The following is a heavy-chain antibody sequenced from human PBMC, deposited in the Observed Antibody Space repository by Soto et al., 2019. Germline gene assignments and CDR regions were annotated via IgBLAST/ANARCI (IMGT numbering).Heavy chain of an antibody. CDR1: GGTFSSYT. J-gene: IGHJ4*02. Sequence: ASVKVSCKASGGTFSSYTISWVRQAPGQGLEWMGRIIPILGIANYAQKFQGRVTITADKSTSTAYMELSSLRSEDTAVYYCARDEGGIAAAGDNFDYWGQGTLVTVSS. V-gene: IGHV1-69*04. D-gene: IGHD6-13*01. CDR3: ARDEGGIAAAGDNFDY. CDR2: IIPILGIA.